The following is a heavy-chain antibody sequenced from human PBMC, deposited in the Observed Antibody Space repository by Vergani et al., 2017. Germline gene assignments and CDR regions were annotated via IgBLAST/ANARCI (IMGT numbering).Heavy chain of an antibody. CDR2: ISSSGSTI. CDR1: GFTFSDYY. D-gene: IGHD1-1*01. J-gene: IGHJ6*02. CDR3: ARDLGLERPPAYYYYYGMDV. Sequence: QVQLVESGGGLVKPGGSLRLSCAASGFTFSDYYMSWIRQAPGKGLEWVSYISSSGSTIYYADSVKGRFTISRDNAKNSLYLQMNSLRAEDTAVYYCARDLGLERPPAYYYYYGMDVWGQGTTVTVSS. V-gene: IGHV3-11*01.